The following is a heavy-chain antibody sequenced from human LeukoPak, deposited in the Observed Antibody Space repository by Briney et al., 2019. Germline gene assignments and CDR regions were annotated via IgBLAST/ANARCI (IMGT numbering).Heavy chain of an antibody. J-gene: IGHJ4*02. D-gene: IGHD2-15*01. CDR2: MYDTGHT. CDR3: ARHPFATPFDY. V-gene: IGHV4-59*08. Sequence: PSETLSLTCSVSGGSISGYYWSWIRQPPGKGLQWIGYMYDTGHTMYNSTLKSRVTMSLDTSKNQFSLRLSSLTAADTAVHYCARHPFATPFDYWGPGTLVTVSS. CDR1: GGSISGYY.